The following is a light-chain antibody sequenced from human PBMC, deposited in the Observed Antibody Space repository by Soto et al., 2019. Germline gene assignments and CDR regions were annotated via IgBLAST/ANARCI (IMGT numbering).Light chain of an antibody. CDR1: QSVDSNY. Sequence: IFFTQSPGTLSLSPGEEATLSCMASQSVDSNYLAWYQQKPGQAPRLLIFGASGRATGIPERFSGSGSGTDFSLTISRLEPEDSAVYYCQQYGSSLLTFGGGTKVDIK. J-gene: IGKJ4*01. V-gene: IGKV3-20*01. CDR3: QQYGSSLLT. CDR2: GAS.